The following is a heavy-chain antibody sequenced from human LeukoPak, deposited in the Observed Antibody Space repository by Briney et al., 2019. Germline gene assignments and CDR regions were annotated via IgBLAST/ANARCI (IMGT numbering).Heavy chain of an antibody. J-gene: IGHJ4*02. CDR2: INPIDSDI. V-gene: IGHV1-46*02. CDR3: ARDIGSDQGGDY. CDR1: GYTFNNYY. D-gene: IGHD3-16*01. Sequence: ASVKVSCKTSGYTFNNYYVHWVRQAPGQGLEWVGIINPIDSDIRYAQKLQGRVTMTRDMSTTSVYLELSGLRFEDTAVYYCARDIGSDQGGDYWGQGTLVTVSS.